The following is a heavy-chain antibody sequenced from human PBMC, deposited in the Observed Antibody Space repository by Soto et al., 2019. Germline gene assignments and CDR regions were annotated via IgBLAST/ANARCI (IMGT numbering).Heavy chain of an antibody. V-gene: IGHV1-69*13. J-gene: IGHJ5*02. CDR1: GYTFTSYD. CDR3: ARALGIAAAGNWFDP. CDR2: IIPIFGTA. Sequence: SVKVSCKASGYTFTSYDINWVRQAPGQGLEWMGGIIPIFGTANYAQKFQGRVTITADESTSTAYMELSSLRPEDTAVYYCARALGIAAAGNWFDPWGQGTLVTVSS. D-gene: IGHD6-13*01.